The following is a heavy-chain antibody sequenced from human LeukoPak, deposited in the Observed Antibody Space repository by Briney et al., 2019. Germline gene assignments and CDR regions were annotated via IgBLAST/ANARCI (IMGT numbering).Heavy chain of an antibody. Sequence: GGSLGLSCTASGFTFSTEAMTWVRQAPGKGLEWVSTISDSGGTTYYTDSVKGRFTISRDNSKKTVSLQMSSLRAEDTALYYCAKGLGFLPQFDYWSQGSLVAVSS. D-gene: IGHD1-26*01. CDR2: ISDSGGTT. CDR1: GFTFSTEA. V-gene: IGHV3-23*01. J-gene: IGHJ4*02. CDR3: AKGLGFLPQFDY.